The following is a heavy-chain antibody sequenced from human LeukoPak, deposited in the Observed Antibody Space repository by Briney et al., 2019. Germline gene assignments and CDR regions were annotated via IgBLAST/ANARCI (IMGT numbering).Heavy chain of an antibody. CDR2: IYYSGST. V-gene: IGHV4-59*08. D-gene: IGHD3-3*01. Sequence: SETLSLTCTVSGGSISSYYWSWIRQPPGKGLEWIGYIYYSGSTNYNPSLKSRVTISVDTSKNQFSLKLSSVTAADTAVYYCARQRFLEWYFDYWGQGTLVTASS. J-gene: IGHJ4*02. CDR1: GGSISSYY. CDR3: ARQRFLEWYFDY.